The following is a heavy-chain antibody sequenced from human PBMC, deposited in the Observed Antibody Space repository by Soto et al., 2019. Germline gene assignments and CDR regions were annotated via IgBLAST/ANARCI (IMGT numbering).Heavy chain of an antibody. J-gene: IGHJ4*02. V-gene: IGHV3-21*06. CDR1: GFTFTRYS. CDR2: ISSTTNYI. CDR3: ARESEDLTSNFDY. Sequence: GGSLRLSCAASGFTFTRYSMNWVRQAPGKGLEWVSSISSTTNYIYYGDSMKGRFTISRGNAKNSLYLEMNSLRAEDTAVYYCARESEDLTSNFDYWGQGTLVTVSS.